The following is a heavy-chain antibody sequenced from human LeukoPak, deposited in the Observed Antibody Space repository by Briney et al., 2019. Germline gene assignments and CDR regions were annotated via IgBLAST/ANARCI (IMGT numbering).Heavy chain of an antibody. CDR2: ISWNSGSI. CDR3: AKDNYYYDSSGYSLGWFDP. V-gene: IGHV3-9*01. D-gene: IGHD3-22*01. CDR1: GFTFDDYA. Sequence: GRSLRLSCAASGFTFDDYAMHWVRQAPGKGLEWVSGISWNSGSIGYADSVKGRLTISRDNAKNSLYLQMNSLRAEDTALYYCAKDNYYYDSSGYSLGWFDPWGQGTLVTVSS. J-gene: IGHJ5*02.